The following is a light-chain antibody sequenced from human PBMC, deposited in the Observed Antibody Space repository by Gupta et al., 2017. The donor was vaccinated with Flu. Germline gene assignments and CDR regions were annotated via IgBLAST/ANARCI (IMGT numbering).Light chain of an antibody. CDR1: QSVSSY. J-gene: IGKJ4*01. CDR2: DAS. V-gene: IGKV3-11*01. CDR3: HQRSNCPLT. Sequence: EIVLTQSPATLSLSPGERATLSCRASQSVSSYLAWYQQKPGQAPRLLIYDASNRATGIPARFSGSGSGTDFNLTISSLEPEDFAVYYCHQRSNCPLTFGGGTKVEIK.